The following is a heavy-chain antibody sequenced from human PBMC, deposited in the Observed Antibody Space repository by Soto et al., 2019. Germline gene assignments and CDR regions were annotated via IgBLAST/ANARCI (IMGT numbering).Heavy chain of an antibody. D-gene: IGHD2-2*01. J-gene: IGHJ5*01. V-gene: IGHV4-30-4*01. CDR1: GGSISDDSY. CDR3: ARDGYQLLSSVSWFDS. CDR2: IYHTGNT. Sequence: SETLSLTCTVSGGSISDDSYWSWIRQTPGKGLEWIGYIYHTGNTYYNPSLRSRVSISVDKSKSQFSLKLISVTAADTAVYFCARDGYQLLSSVSWFDSWGQGTLVTVSS.